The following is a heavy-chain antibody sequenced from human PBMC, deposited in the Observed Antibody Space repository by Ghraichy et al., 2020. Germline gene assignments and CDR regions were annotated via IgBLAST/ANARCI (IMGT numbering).Heavy chain of an antibody. Sequence: SQTLSLTCDISGDRVSSNSAAWNWIRQSPSRGLEWLGKTFYRSEWYRDYADSVKSRININPDKSKNQISLQLNSVTPEDTGVYYCAREVLMATLNRGVYYYGMDVWGQGTTVIVSS. CDR3: AREVLMATLNRGVYYYGMDV. CDR1: GDRVSSNSAA. CDR2: TFYRSEWYR. J-gene: IGHJ6*02. D-gene: IGHD5-24*01. V-gene: IGHV6-1*01.